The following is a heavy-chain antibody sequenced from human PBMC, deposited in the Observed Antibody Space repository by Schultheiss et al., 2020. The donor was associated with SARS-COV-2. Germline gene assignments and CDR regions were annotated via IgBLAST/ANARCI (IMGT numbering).Heavy chain of an antibody. V-gene: IGHV3-23*01. CDR3: AREHTDIDY. Sequence: GESLKISCAASGFTFSSYAMSWVRQAPGKGLEWVSAISGSGGSTYYADSVKGRFTISRDNAKNSLYLQMNSLRAEDTAVYYCAREHTDIDYWGQGTLVTVSS. CDR2: ISGSGGST. CDR1: GFTFSSYA. J-gene: IGHJ4*02.